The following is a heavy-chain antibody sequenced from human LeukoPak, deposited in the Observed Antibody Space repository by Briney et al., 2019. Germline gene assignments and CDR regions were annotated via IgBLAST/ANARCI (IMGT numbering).Heavy chain of an antibody. D-gene: IGHD2-15*01. V-gene: IGHV3-7*01. CDR3: ARLGVAVAATLWD. J-gene: IGHJ4*02. CDR1: GFTFSGFW. Sequence: QTGGSLRLTCAASGFTFSGFWMGWVRQAPGKGLEWVANIKQDGNEKYYVDSVKGRFTISRDNAKNLLFLQMNSLRAEDTAVYYCARLGVAVAATLWDWGQGILVTVSS. CDR2: IKQDGNEK.